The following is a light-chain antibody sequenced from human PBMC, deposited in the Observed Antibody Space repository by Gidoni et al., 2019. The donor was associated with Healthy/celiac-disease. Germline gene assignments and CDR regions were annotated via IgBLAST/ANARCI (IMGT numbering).Light chain of an antibody. CDR1: VLATKY. J-gene: IGLJ2*01. CDR2: KES. Sequence: SYELTQPSSVSVSPGQTARITCSGDVLATKYARGFQQKPGQAPVMVIYKESERPSGIPERFSGYRSGTTVTLTISGAQVEDEADYYCDSAADNNLGVFGGGTKLTVL. CDR3: DSAADNNLGV. V-gene: IGLV3-27*01.